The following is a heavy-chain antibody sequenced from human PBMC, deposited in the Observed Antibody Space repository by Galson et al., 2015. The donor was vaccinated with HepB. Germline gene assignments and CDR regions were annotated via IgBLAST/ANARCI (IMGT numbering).Heavy chain of an antibody. Sequence: TLSLTCAVYGGSFSGYYWTWTRQPPGKGLEWIGEIHHSGSTNYNPSLKSRVTMSVDTSKNQFSLRLTSVTAADTAVYYCVRGSILRYFDYWGQGTLVTVSS. D-gene: IGHD4-17*01. CDR3: VRGSILRYFDY. V-gene: IGHV4-34*01. CDR2: IHHSGST. CDR1: GGSFSGYY. J-gene: IGHJ4*02.